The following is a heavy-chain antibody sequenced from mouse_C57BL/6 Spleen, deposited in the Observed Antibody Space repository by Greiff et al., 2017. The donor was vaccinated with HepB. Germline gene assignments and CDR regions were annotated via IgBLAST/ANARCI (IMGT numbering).Heavy chain of an antibody. V-gene: IGHV14-4*01. J-gene: IGHJ1*03. D-gene: IGHD2-12*01. CDR1: GFNIKDDY. CDR3: LYYSNWYFDG. CDR2: INPENGDT. Sequence: EVQLQQSGAELVRPGASVKLSCTASGFNIKDDYMHWVKQRPEQGLEWIGWINPENGDTEYASKFQGKATITADTSSNTAYLQLSSLTSEDTAVYYCLYYSNWYFDGWGKGTTVTVSS.